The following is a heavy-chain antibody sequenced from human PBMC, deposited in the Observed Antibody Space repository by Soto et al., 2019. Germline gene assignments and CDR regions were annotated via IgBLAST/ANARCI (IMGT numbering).Heavy chain of an antibody. CDR3: AKDRYTNVVIAMGQDACDT. CDR1: GFSFSNYG. V-gene: IGHV3-30*18. J-gene: IGHJ3*02. Sequence: GGSLRLSCAASGFSFSNYGMHWVRQAPGKGLEWVAVMSYDGNNKYYADSVKGRFTISRDNSKNTLYLQMNSLRAEDTAVYYCAKDRYTNVVIAMGQDACDTWGRGTMVTVSS. D-gene: IGHD2-21*01. CDR2: MSYDGNNK.